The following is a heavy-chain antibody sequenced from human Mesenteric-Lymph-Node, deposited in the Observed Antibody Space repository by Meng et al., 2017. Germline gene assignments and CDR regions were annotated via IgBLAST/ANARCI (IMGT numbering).Heavy chain of an antibody. V-gene: IGHV4-4*02. CDR2: IYHSGST. CDR3: ARDQTYYYFDY. CDR1: GGSISSSNW. D-gene: IGHD3-10*01. J-gene: IGHJ4*02. Sequence: SETLSLTCAVSGGSISSSNWWSWVRQPPGKGLEWIGEIYHSGSTNYNPSLKSRVTMSVDTSKNQFSLKLSSVTAADTAVYYCARDQTYYYFDYWGRGTLVTVS.